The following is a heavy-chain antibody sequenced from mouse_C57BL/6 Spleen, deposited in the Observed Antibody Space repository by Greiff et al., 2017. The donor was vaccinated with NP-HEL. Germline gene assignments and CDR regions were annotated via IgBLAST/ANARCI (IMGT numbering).Heavy chain of an antibody. V-gene: IGHV1-54*01. D-gene: IGHD2-4*01. CDR2: INPGSGGT. Sequence: QVQLQQSGAELVRPGTSVKVSCKASGYAFTNYLIEWVKQRPGQGLEWIGVINPGSGGTNYNEKFKGKATLTADKSSSTAYMQLSSLTSEDSAVYFCARDGDYDGTWFAYWGQGTLVTVSA. CDR1: GYAFTNYL. CDR3: ARDGDYDGTWFAY. J-gene: IGHJ3*01.